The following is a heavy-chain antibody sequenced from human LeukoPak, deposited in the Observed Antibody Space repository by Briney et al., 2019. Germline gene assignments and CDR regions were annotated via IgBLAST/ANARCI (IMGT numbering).Heavy chain of an antibody. CDR2: IHTRDIT. Sequence: SETLSLTCTVSGASVSSGPYYWNWIRQTAGKGLEWIGRIHTRDITDYNPSLKSRVTISVDTSENQFSLKLSSVTAADTAMYYCARFSSSSWSGYGVDVWGQGTTVTVSS. J-gene: IGHJ6*02. V-gene: IGHV4-61*02. CDR3: ARFSSSSWSGYGVDV. D-gene: IGHD6-13*01. CDR1: GASVSSGPYY.